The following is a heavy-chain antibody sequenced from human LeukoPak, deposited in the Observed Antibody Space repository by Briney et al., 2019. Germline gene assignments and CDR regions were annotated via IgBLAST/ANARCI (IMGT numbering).Heavy chain of an antibody. V-gene: IGHV3-23*01. CDR1: GFTFSSYA. CDR2: LSGGGDST. J-gene: IGHJ4*02. D-gene: IGHD1-26*01. Sequence: GGFLRLSCAASGFTFSSYAMSWVRQAPGKGLEWVSALSGGGDSTYYADSVKGRFTISRDNSKNTLYLQMNSLRAEDTAIYYCAKDRARGGATDFDYWGQGTLVTVSS. CDR3: AKDRARGGATDFDY.